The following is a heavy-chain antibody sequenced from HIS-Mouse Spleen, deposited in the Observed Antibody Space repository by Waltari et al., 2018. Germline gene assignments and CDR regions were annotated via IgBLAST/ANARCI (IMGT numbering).Heavy chain of an antibody. Sequence: QLQLQESGPGLVKPSETLSLTCTVSGGSISSSSYYWGWIRQPPGKGLEWIGRIYYSGRTYYNPSRKSRITISVETSKNQFSLKLSSVTAADTAVYYCAREIPYSSSWYDWYFDLWGRGTLVTVSS. CDR2: IYYSGRT. D-gene: IGHD6-13*01. CDR1: GGSISSSSYY. J-gene: IGHJ2*01. CDR3: AREIPYSSSWYDWYFDL. V-gene: IGHV4-39*07.